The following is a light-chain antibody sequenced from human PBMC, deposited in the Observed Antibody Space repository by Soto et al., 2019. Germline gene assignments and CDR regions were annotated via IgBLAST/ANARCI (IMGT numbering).Light chain of an antibody. CDR3: QQRSNSPCR. J-gene: IGKJ1*01. V-gene: IGKV3-11*01. CDR2: DAS. Sequence: EIVLTQSPATLSLSPGERATLSCRASQSVSSYLAWYQQKPGQAPRLLIYDASNRATGIPARFSGSGSGTHFTPAISRLEREGFAGESCQQRSNSPCRFGEWNKVEIK. CDR1: QSVSSY.